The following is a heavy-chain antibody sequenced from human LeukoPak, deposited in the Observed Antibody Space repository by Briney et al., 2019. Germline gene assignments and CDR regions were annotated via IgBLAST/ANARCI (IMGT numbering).Heavy chain of an antibody. D-gene: IGHD3-3*01. CDR3: ARDGVGSTRTFDY. CDR2: INPNSGGT. V-gene: IGHV1-2*02. J-gene: IGHJ4*02. CDR1: GYTFTGYY. Sequence: ASVKVSCKPSGYTFTGYYIHWVRQAPGQGLEWMGWINPNSGGTNYAQKFQGRVTMTRDTSISAAYMELSRLRSDDTAVYYCARDGVGSTRTFDYWGQGTLVTVSS.